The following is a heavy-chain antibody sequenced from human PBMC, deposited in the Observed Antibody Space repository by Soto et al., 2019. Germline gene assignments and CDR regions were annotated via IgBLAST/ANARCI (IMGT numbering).Heavy chain of an antibody. CDR1: GFTFRSHW. V-gene: IGHV3-74*01. Sequence: EVQLVESGGNLVQPGGSLRLSCAASGFTFRSHWMHWVRQATGKGLVWVACITSDGSGTTYADSVKGRFTILRDDAKNTVFLEMNSLRAEDTGMYYCARGTTAAPGSDYWGQGTLVTVSS. CDR3: ARGTTAAPGSDY. CDR2: ITSDGSGT. D-gene: IGHD6-13*01. J-gene: IGHJ1*01.